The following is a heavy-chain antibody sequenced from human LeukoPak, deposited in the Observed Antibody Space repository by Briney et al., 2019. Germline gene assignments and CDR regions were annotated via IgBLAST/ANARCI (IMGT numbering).Heavy chain of an antibody. CDR1: GGSISTYF. V-gene: IGHV4-59*01. Sequence: SETLSLTCTVSGGSISTYFWSWSRQPAGKGLQWIGYIYYSGSTNYNPSLKSRVTISLDTSKNQFSLKLSSVTAADTAMYYCARVSRGNSVGGDYWGQGTLVTVSS. D-gene: IGHD4-23*01. CDR2: IYYSGST. CDR3: ARVSRGNSVGGDY. J-gene: IGHJ4*02.